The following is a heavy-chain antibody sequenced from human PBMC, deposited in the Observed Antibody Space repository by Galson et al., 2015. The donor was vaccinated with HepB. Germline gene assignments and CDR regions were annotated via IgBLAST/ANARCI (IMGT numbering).Heavy chain of an antibody. CDR2: SYYTGRT. Sequence: TLSLTCTVSGGSINNYYWSWIRQPPGKGLQWIGYSYYTGRTDYNPSLKSRVTISVDTSKSHFSLKLTSVTTADTAMYYCARVGFAQWGLHDAFDIWGQGTMVTVSS. V-gene: IGHV4-59*01. CDR1: GGSINNYY. D-gene: IGHD6-19*01. CDR3: ARVGFAQWGLHDAFDI. J-gene: IGHJ3*02.